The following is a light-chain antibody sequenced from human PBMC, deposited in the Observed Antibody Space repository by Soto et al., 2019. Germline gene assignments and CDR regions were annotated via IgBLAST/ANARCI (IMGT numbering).Light chain of an antibody. Sequence: QSALTQPASVSGSPGQSITISCSGSSSDVGSSNYVSWYQQHPGKAPKLMIYDVSNRPSGLSNRFSGSKSGNTASLTISGLQAEDEADYYCSSYSTSSTLVVFGGGTQLTVL. CDR2: DVS. J-gene: IGLJ2*01. CDR3: SSYSTSSTLVV. CDR1: SSDVGSSNY. V-gene: IGLV2-14*03.